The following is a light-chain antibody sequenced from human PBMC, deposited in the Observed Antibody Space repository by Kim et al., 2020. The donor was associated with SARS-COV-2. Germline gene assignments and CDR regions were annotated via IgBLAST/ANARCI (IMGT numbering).Light chain of an antibody. J-gene: IGKJ2*01. CDR2: GAS. CDR1: QSVYSGY. Sequence: EVVLTQSPGTLSSSPGERATLSCRASQSVYSGYFGWYQQKPGQAPRLLIYGASNRATGIPDRFSGSGSGTDFSLTISRLEPEDFAVYYCQQYTESSFTFGQGTKLEI. V-gene: IGKV3-20*01. CDR3: QQYTESSFT.